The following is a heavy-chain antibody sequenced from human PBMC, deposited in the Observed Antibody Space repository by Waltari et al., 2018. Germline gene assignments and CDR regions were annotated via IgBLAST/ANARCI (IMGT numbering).Heavy chain of an antibody. CDR3: ARDGGFDF. CDR2: INPNRGGT. J-gene: IGHJ4*02. D-gene: IGHD2-15*01. CDR1: GYIFIDHY. Sequence: QVQLVQSGTEVKKPGASVRVSCKASGYIFIDHYMHWVRQAPGQGLEWMGWINPNRGGTNYAQKFQGRVTMTRDTSTSTAYMELTRMTSDDTAIYYCARDGGFDFWGQGSLVTVSS. V-gene: IGHV1-2*02.